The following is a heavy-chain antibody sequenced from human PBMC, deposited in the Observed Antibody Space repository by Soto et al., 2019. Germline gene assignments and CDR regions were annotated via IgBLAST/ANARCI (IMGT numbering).Heavy chain of an antibody. CDR2: IYYSGST. CDR1: GGSISSSSYY. V-gene: IGHV4-39*07. J-gene: IGHJ6*02. CDR3: ARVDVRRYYGMDV. D-gene: IGHD3-10*02. Sequence: SETLSLTCTVSGGSISSSSYYWGWIRQPPGKGLEWIGSIYYSGSTYYNPSLKSRVTISVDTSKNQFSLKLSSVTAADTAVYYCARVDVRRYYGMDVWGQGTTVT.